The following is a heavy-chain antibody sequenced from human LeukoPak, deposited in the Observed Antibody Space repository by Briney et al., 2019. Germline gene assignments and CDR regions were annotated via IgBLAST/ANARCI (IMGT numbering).Heavy chain of an antibody. V-gene: IGHV4-61*02. D-gene: IGHD3-3*01. CDR2: IYTSGST. J-gene: IGHJ5*02. CDR3: ARGQLRFLEWLSFNWFDP. Sequence: SETLSLTCTVSGGSISSGSYYWSWIRQPAGKGLEWIGRIYTSGSTNYSPPLKSRVTISVDTSKNQLYLKLSSVTAADTAVYYCARGQLRFLEWLSFNWFDPWGQGTLVTVSS. CDR1: GGSISSGSYY.